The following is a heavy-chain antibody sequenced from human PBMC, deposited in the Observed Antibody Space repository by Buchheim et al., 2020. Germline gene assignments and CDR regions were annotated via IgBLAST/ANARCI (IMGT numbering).Heavy chain of an antibody. J-gene: IGHJ4*02. CDR3: ARGEAGYQITSYYFDY. CDR2: ISSSGSTI. CDR1: GFAFSSYE. V-gene: IGHV3-48*03. D-gene: IGHD5-12*01. Sequence: EVQLVESGGGLVQPGGSLRLSCAASGFAFSSYEMNWVRQAPGKGLEWVSYISSSGSTIYYADSVKGRFTISRDNAKNSLYLQMNSLRAEDTAVYYCARGEAGYQITSYYFDYWGQGTL.